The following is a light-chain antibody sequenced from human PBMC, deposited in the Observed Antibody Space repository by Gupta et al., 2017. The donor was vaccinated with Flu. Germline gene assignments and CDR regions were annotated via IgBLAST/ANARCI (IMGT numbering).Light chain of an antibody. Sequence: EIVLTQSPGSLSLSPGERATLSCRASQSISSSNLAWYQQKPGQAPRLFVYGASSRATGIPDRFSGSGSGTDFTLIISRREPEDFAVYFCQQYGNSPLYSFGQGTKLEIK. V-gene: IGKV3-20*01. J-gene: IGKJ2*03. CDR2: GAS. CDR3: QQYGNSPLYS. CDR1: QSISSSN.